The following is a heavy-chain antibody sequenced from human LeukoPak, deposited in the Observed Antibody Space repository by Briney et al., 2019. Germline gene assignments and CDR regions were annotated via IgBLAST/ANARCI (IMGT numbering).Heavy chain of an antibody. CDR3: AKEPSGANVVPADAFDF. J-gene: IGHJ3*01. Sequence: GGSLRLSCVASGFTFKNYAMNWVRQAPGKGLEWVSGVSGTGENIYYGDSEKGRFTISRDNSRNTLYLQMNSLRVDDMAVYYCAKEPSGANVVPADAFDFWGRGTMVTVSS. D-gene: IGHD6-6*01. CDR2: VSGTGENI. V-gene: IGHV3-23*01. CDR1: GFTFKNYA.